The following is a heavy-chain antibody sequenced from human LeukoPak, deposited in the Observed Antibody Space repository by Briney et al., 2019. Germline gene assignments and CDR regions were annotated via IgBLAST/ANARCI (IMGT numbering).Heavy chain of an antibody. J-gene: IGHJ4*02. V-gene: IGHV1-18*01. CDR1: GYTFTSYG. CDR2: ISAYNGNT. CDR3: AREPRYYYDSSGYYPIDY. Sequence: GASVKVSCKASGYTFTSYGISWVRQAPGQGLEWMGWISAYNGNTNYAQKLQGRVTMTTDTSTSTAYMELRSLRAEDTAVYYCAREPRYYYDSSGYYPIDYWGQGTLVTVSS. D-gene: IGHD3-22*01.